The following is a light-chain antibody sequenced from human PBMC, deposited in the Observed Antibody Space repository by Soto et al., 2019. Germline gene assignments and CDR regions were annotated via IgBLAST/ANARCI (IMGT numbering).Light chain of an antibody. CDR3: QKYSGALLT. V-gene: IGKV1-27*01. CDR2: AAS. CDR1: QAIGIY. J-gene: IGKJ1*01. Sequence: DIQMTQSPSSLSTSVGDRVTITCRASQAIGIYLAWYQQKPGKVPKLLIYAASTLQSGVPTRFSGSGSGTVFILTINILQPEDVATYYCQKYSGALLTFVHGIKVEIK.